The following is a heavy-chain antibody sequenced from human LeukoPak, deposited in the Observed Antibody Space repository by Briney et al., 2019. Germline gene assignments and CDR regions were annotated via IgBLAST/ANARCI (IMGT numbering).Heavy chain of an antibody. CDR2: INHSGST. D-gene: IGHD6-6*01. CDR1: GGSFSGYY. V-gene: IGHV4-34*01. Sequence: SETLSLTCAIYGGSFSGYYWSWIRQPPGKGLEWIGEINHSGSTNYNPSLKSRVTISVDTSKNQFSLKLSSVTAADTAVYYCARLAARRTSDYWGQGTLVTVSS. CDR3: ARLAARRTSDY. J-gene: IGHJ4*02.